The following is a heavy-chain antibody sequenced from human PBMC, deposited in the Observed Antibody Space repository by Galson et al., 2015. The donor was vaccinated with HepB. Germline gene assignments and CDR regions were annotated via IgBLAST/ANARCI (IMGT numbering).Heavy chain of an antibody. J-gene: IGHJ4*02. D-gene: IGHD3-22*01. CDR1: GGSVSSGDYY. CDR2: IYYSGTT. CDR3: ARDRSPLAAGYYQKYYFDY. V-gene: IGHV4-30-4*01. Sequence: TLSLTCTVSGGSVSSGDYYWSWIRQPPGKGLEWIGCIYYSGTTYYNPSLKSRVTISVDTSKNQFSLRLSSVTAADTAVYYCARDRSPLAAGYYQKYYFDYWGQGTLVTVSS.